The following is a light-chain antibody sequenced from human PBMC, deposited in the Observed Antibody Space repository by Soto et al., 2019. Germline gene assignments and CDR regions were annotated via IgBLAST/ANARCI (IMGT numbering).Light chain of an antibody. Sequence: EIVLTQSPGTLSLSPGERATLSCRASQSVSSSYLAWYQPKPGQAPRLLIYGASSRATGIPDRFSGSGSGTDLTLTIRRPEPEDFAVYYCQQYAISPTFGQGTKGDIK. J-gene: IGKJ1*01. V-gene: IGKV3-20*01. CDR2: GAS. CDR1: QSVSSSY. CDR3: QQYAISPT.